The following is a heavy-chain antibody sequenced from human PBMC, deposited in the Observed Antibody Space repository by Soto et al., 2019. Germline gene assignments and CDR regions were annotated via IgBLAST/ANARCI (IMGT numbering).Heavy chain of an antibody. Sequence: ASVKVSCKASGYTFTSYGISWVRQAPGQGLEWMGWISAYNGNTNYAQKLQGRVTMTTDTSTSTAYMELRSLRSDDTAVYYCARGGIVLVPAAIYYYYGMDVWGQGTTVTVSS. CDR2: ISAYNGNT. D-gene: IGHD2-2*01. CDR3: ARGGIVLVPAAIYYYYGMDV. J-gene: IGHJ6*02. V-gene: IGHV1-18*01. CDR1: GYTFTSYG.